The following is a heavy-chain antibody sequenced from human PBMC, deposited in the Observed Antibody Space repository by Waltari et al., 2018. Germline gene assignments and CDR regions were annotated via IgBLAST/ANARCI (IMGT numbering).Heavy chain of an antibody. CDR1: GGSISSVSYY. CDR2: IYTSGST. J-gene: IGHJ4*02. D-gene: IGHD4-17*01. CDR3: ARGPLHDYGVTFDY. Sequence: QVQLQGSGPGLVKPSQTLSLTCTVSGGSISSVSYYLTWTREPAGKGLEWTGYIYTSGSTNYNPSLKSLVTISVETSKNQFSLTLSSVTAADTAVYYCARGPLHDYGVTFDYWGKGTLVTVSS. V-gene: IGHV4-61*09.